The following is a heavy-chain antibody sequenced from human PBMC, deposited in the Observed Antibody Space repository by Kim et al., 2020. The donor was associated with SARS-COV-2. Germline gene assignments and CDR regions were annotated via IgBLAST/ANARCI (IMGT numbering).Heavy chain of an antibody. D-gene: IGHD2-15*01. CDR2: IYYSGST. Sequence: SETLSLTCTVSGGSISSGGYYWSWIRQHPGKGLEWIGYIYYSGSTYYNPSLKSRVTISVDTSKNQFSLKLSSVTAADTAVYYCARADCSGGSCYSSLPAMDVWGQGTTVTVSS. J-gene: IGHJ6*02. CDR3: ARADCSGGSCYSSLPAMDV. V-gene: IGHV4-31*03. CDR1: GGSISSGGYY.